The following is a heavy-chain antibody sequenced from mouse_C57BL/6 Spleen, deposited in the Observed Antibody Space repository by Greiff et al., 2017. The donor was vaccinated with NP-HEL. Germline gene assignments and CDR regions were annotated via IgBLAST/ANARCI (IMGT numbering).Heavy chain of an antibody. D-gene: IGHD1-1*01. Sequence: VKLQESGAELVKPGASVKISCKASGYAFSSYWMNWVKQRPGKGLEWIGQIYPGDGDTNYNGTFKGKATLTADKSSSTAYMQLGSLTSEDSAVYFGARSPHYYGSSLYAMDYWGQGTSVTVSS. J-gene: IGHJ4*01. CDR2: IYPGDGDT. CDR3: ARSPHYYGSSLYAMDY. CDR1: GYAFSSYW. V-gene: IGHV1-80*01.